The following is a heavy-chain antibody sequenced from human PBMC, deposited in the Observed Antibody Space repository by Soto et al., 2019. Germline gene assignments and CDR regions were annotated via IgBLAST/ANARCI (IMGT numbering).Heavy chain of an antibody. D-gene: IGHD2-2*03. V-gene: IGHV1-58*01. CDR2: IVVGSGNT. J-gene: IGHJ6*02. Sequence: TSVKVSCKASGFTFTSSAVQWVRQARGQRLEWIGWIVVGSGNTNYAQKFQERVTITRDMSTSTAYMELSSLRSEDTAVYYCAEAVVLDLVVVTAATACMDVWGQGTTVTVSS. CDR3: AEAVVLDLVVVTAATACMDV. CDR1: GFTFTSSA.